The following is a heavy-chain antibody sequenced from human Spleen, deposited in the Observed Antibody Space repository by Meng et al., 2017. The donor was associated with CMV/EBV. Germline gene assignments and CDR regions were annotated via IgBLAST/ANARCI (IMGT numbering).Heavy chain of an antibody. CDR3: AKGVGHRSSWYGPDQA. Sequence: SLKISCAASGFTFDDYAMHWVRQAPGKGLEWVSGISWNSGSIGYADSVKGRFTISRDNSKNTLYLQMNSLRAEDTAVYYCAKGVGHRSSWYGPDQAWGQGTLVTVSS. CDR1: GFTFDDYA. D-gene: IGHD6-13*01. V-gene: IGHV3-9*01. J-gene: IGHJ5*02. CDR2: ISWNSGSI.